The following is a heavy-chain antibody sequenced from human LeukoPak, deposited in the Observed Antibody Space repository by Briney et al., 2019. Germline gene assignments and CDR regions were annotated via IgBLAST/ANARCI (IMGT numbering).Heavy chain of an antibody. J-gene: IGHJ4*02. CDR2: INPNSGGT. CDR3: ARSYRIQLWTMGY. D-gene: IGHD5-18*01. CDR1: GYTFTGYY. V-gene: IGHV1-2*02. Sequence: ASVKVSCKASGYTFTGYYMHWVRQAPGQRLEWMGWINPNSGGTNYAQKFQGRVTMTRNTSISTAYMELSSLRSEDTAVYYCARSYRIQLWTMGYWGQGTLVTVSS.